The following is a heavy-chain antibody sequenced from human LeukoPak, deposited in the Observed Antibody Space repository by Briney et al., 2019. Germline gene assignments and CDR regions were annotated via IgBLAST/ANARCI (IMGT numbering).Heavy chain of an antibody. Sequence: SVKVSCKASGGTFSSYAISWVRQAPGQGLEWMGRIIPILGIANYAQKFQGRVTITADESTSTAYMELSSLRSEDTAVYYCARDLTSLAAAVTGDYWGQGTLVTVSS. CDR2: IIPILGIA. CDR1: GGTFSSYA. CDR3: ARDLTSLAAAVTGDY. V-gene: IGHV1-69*04. J-gene: IGHJ4*02. D-gene: IGHD6-13*01.